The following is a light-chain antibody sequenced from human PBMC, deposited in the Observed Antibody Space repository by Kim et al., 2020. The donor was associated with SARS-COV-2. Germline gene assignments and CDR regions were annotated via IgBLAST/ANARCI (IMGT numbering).Light chain of an antibody. V-gene: IGKV1-5*03. CDR1: QNINSW. CDR2: KAS. J-gene: IGKJ1*01. CDR3: QQNKTKPLT. Sequence: DIQMTQSPSTLSASVGDRVTITCRASQNINSWLAWYQQKPGKAPNLLIYKASSLESGVPSRFSGSRSETEFTLTISSLQPDDFASYYCQQNKTKPLTFGQGTKVDIK.